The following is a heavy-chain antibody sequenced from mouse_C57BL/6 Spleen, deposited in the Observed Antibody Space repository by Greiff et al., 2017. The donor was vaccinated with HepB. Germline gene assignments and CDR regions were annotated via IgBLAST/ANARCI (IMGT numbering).Heavy chain of an antibody. V-gene: IGHV1-82*01. J-gene: IGHJ3*01. D-gene: IGHD3-2*02. CDR3: AREGTAQATAY. CDR2: IYPGDGDT. Sequence: VQLQQSGPELVKPGASVKISCKASGYAFSSSWMNWVKQRPGKGLEWIGRIYPGDGDTNYNGKFKGKATLTADKSSSTAYMQLSSLTSEDSAVYCCAREGTAQATAYWGQGTLVTVSA. CDR1: GYAFSSSW.